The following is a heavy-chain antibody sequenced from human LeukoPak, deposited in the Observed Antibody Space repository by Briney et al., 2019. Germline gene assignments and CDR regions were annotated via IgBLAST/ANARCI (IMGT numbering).Heavy chain of an antibody. V-gene: IGHV3-23*01. CDR3: AKDPLNYGGHYFDN. CDR1: GFSFSSYS. CDR2: ISGRSDGP. J-gene: IGHJ4*02. Sequence: GGSLRLSCAASGFSFSSYSMHWVRQAPGKGLEWVSSISGRSDGPYYADSVKGRFTTSRYNSKSTMYLQINNVRAEDAAVYYCAKDPLNYGGHYFDNWGQGTRVTVSS. D-gene: IGHD4-23*01.